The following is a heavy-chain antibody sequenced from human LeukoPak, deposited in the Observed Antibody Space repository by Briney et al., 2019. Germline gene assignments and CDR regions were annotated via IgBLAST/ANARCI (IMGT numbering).Heavy chain of an antibody. CDR3: ARGDYDILTGSPFDY. Sequence: SETLSLTCTVSGGSISSGGYYWSWIRQPPGKGLEWIGYIYYSGSTYYNPSLKSRVTISVDTSKNQFSLKLSSVTAADTAVYYCARGDYDILTGSPFDYWGQGTLVTVSS. CDR2: IYYSGST. V-gene: IGHV4-30-4*08. D-gene: IGHD3-9*01. CDR1: GGSISSGGYY. J-gene: IGHJ4*02.